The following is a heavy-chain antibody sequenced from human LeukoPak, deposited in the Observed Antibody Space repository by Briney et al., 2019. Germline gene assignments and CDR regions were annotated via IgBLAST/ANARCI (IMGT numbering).Heavy chain of an antibody. V-gene: IGHV1-18*01. D-gene: IGHD6-19*01. Sequence: ASVKVSCKASGYTFTSYCIIGVGQPPGQGLEGMGWSSDSNGNTNYAHKPQDRVTMTTGTATNPAYKELERLNSDDPAGVYCARGGYSGWAWFDPWGQGTLVTVSS. CDR3: ARGGYSGWAWFDP. J-gene: IGHJ5*02. CDR1: GYTFTSYC. CDR2: SSDSNGNT.